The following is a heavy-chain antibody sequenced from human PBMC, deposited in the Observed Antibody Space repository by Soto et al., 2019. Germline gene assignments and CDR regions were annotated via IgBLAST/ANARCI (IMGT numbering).Heavy chain of an antibody. V-gene: IGHV4-59*01. J-gene: IGHJ2*01. CDR2: VYYSGSTDYN. D-gene: IGHD6-19*01. Sequence: QVQLQESGPGLVKPSETLSLTCAVSGGSINHYYWSWIRQPPEKGLEWIGYVYYSGSTDYNNYNPSLTSRVTISVDTSKNQFSLKLTSVTAADTAVYYCARKAVADSWYFDLWGRGTLVTVSS. CDR3: ARKAVADSWYFDL. CDR1: GGSINHYY.